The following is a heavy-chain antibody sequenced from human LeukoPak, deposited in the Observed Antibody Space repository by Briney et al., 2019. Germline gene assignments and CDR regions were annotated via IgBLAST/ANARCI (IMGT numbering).Heavy chain of an antibody. J-gene: IGHJ4*02. CDR3: ARGAYDYVWGSYRPAYNCDY. V-gene: IGHV3-48*03. Sequence: GGSLRLSCAASGFTFSSYEMNWVRQAPGKGLEWVSYISSSGSTIYYADSVKGRFTISRDNAKNSLYLQMNSLRAEDTAVYYCARGAYDYVWGSYRPAYNCDYWGQGTLVTVSS. D-gene: IGHD3-16*02. CDR2: ISSSGSTI. CDR1: GFTFSSYE.